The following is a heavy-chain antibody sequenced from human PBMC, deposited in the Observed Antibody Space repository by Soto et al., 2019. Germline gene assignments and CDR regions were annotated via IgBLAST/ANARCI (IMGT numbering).Heavy chain of an antibody. CDR3: ARTLAYDHMDV. CDR1: GDSVRNQY. V-gene: IGHV4-4*09. Sequence: QVQMQESGPGLVKPSETLSLTCTVSGDSVRNQYWSWIRRPPGRGLEWIGYIYRSGSTKYNPFLKSRLTNSVDTSKNQFSLKLSSVTAADTAVYYCARTLAYDHMDVWGKGTTVTVSS. CDR2: IYRSGST. J-gene: IGHJ6*03. D-gene: IGHD2-21*01.